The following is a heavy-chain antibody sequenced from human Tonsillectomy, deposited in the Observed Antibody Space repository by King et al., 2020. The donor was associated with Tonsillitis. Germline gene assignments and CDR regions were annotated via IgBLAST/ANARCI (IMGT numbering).Heavy chain of an antibody. J-gene: IGHJ4*02. Sequence: QLVQSGAEVKKPGSSVKVSCKASGGTFSSYAISWVRQAPGQGLEWMGGIIPIFGTANYAQKFQVRVTITADESTSPASMELSSLRSEDTAVYYCASRPGVIITMGLYFDYWGQGTLVTVSS. CDR1: GGTFSSYA. D-gene: IGHD3-10*01. CDR3: ASRPGVIITMGLYFDY. CDR2: IIPIFGTA. V-gene: IGHV1-69*12.